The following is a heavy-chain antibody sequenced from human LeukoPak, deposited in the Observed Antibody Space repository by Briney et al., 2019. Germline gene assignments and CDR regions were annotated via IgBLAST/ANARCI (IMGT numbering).Heavy chain of an antibody. CDR2: IYYSGRT. Sequence: SETLSLTCTVSGGSISSSTYYWGWIRQPPGKGLEWIGTIYYSGRTYYNPSLKSRVTISVDTSKNQFSLKLSSVTAADTAVYYCARAAYPYYFDYWGQGTLVTVSS. CDR3: ARAAYPYYFDY. V-gene: IGHV4-39*07. J-gene: IGHJ4*02. CDR1: GGSISSSTYY.